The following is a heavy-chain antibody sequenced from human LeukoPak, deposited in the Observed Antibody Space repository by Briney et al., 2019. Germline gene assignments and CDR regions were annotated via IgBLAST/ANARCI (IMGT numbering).Heavy chain of an antibody. V-gene: IGHV1-46*01. CDR1: GYTFTSYY. CDR2: INPSGGST. CDR3: ASGGSGNWFDP. D-gene: IGHD2-15*01. Sequence: ASVKVSCKASGYTFTSYYMHWVRQAPGQGLEWMGIINPSGGSTSYAQKFQGRVTITADKSTSTAYMELSSLRSEDTAVYYCASGGSGNWFDPWGQGTLVTVSS. J-gene: IGHJ5*02.